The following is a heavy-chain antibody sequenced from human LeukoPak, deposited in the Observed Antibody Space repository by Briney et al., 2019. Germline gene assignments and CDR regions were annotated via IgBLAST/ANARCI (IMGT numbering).Heavy chain of an antibody. J-gene: IGHJ3*02. CDR3: ANVGAKLAVAAQYGSDAFDI. Sequence: GGSLRLSCAASGFTFSSYAMSWVRQAPGKGLEWVSAISGSGGSTYYADSVKGRFTISRDNSKNTLYLQMNSLRAEDTAVYYCANVGAKLAVAAQYGSDAFDIWGQGTMVTVSS. CDR2: ISGSGGST. D-gene: IGHD6-19*01. CDR1: GFTFSSYA. V-gene: IGHV3-23*01.